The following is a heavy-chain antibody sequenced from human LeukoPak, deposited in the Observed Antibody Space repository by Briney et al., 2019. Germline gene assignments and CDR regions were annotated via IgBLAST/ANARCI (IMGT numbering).Heavy chain of an antibody. CDR1: GGSISSSSYY. D-gene: IGHD2-2*01. J-gene: IGHJ4*02. V-gene: IGHV4-39*07. Sequence: SETLSLTCTVSGGSISSSSYYWGWIRQPPGKGLEWIGSIYYSGSTNYNPSLKSRVTISVDTSKNQFSLKLSSVTAADTAVYYCARDSPLIVVVPAATFDYWGQGTLATVSS. CDR2: IYYSGST. CDR3: ARDSPLIVVVPAATFDY.